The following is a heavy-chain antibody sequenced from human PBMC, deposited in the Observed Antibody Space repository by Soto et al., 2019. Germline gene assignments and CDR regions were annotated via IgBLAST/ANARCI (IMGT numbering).Heavy chain of an antibody. V-gene: IGHV4-30-4*01. Sequence: SETLSLTCTVSGGSISSGDYYWSWIRQPPGKGLEWIGYIYYSGSTYYNPSLRSRVTISVDTSKNQFSLKLSSVTAADTAVYYCARGDTVPQYFDYWGQGTLVTVSS. CDR3: ARGDTVPQYFDY. CDR2: IYYSGST. J-gene: IGHJ4*02. CDR1: GGSISSGDYY. D-gene: IGHD4-17*01.